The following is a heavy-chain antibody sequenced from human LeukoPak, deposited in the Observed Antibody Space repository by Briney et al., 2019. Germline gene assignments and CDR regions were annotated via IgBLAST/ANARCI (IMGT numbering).Heavy chain of an antibody. V-gene: IGHV3-48*04. CDR1: GFAFSSSS. CDR2: ISSDSNTI. J-gene: IGHJ4*02. CDR3: ARTFDH. Sequence: GGSLRLSCAASGFAFSSSSMNWVRQATGKGLEWVSYISSDSNTIYYADSVKGRFTISRDNAKNALYLQMNSLRAEDTAVYYCARTFDHWGQGTLVTVSS.